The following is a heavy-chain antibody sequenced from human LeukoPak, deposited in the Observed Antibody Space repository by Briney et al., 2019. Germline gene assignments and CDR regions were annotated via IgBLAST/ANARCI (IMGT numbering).Heavy chain of an antibody. CDR3: ARQGAAGKYYYYYRDV. CDR2: IYSGDSDT. Sequence: GESLKLFCRGFGYSFTIYWIAWVRQMPGKGLEWMGIIYSGDSDTRYSPSFQGQVTISADKSISTAYRQWSSLKASDTAIYYCARQGAAGKYYYYYRDVWGKGTTVTVSS. CDR1: GYSFTIYW. J-gene: IGHJ6*03. D-gene: IGHD6-13*01. V-gene: IGHV5-51*01.